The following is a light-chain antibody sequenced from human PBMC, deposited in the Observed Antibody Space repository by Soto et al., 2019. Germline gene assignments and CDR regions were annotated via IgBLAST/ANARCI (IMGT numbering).Light chain of an antibody. J-gene: IGLJ2*01. V-gene: IGLV1-44*01. Sequence: QSVLTQPPSVSGAPGQRVTISCTGSSSNIGDNTVNWFQQLPGTAPKLLISTNNQRPSGVPDRFSGSKSGTSASLAISGLQSEDEADYYCASWDDSLNGVVFGGGTKVTVL. CDR3: ASWDDSLNGVV. CDR1: SSNIGDNT. CDR2: TNN.